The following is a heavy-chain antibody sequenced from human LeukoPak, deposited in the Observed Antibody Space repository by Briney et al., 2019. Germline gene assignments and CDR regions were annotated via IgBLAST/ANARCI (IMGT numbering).Heavy chain of an antibody. Sequence: GGSLRLSCGASGFTFRSYAMSWVRQAPRKGLEWVSVISGSGSSTYYADSVKGRFTISRDNSKNTLYMQMNSLRAEDTAVYYCTKSFGPVIAAAGAGTDWGQGTLVTVYS. J-gene: IGHJ4*02. CDR3: TKSFGPVIAAAGAGTD. CDR1: GFTFRSYA. V-gene: IGHV3-23*01. CDR2: ISGSGSST. D-gene: IGHD6-13*01.